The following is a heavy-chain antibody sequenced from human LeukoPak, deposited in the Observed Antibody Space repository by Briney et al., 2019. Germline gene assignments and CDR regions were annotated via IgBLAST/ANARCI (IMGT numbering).Heavy chain of an antibody. CDR2: MNPDSGNT. CDR1: AYTFNIYD. V-gene: IGHV1-8*01. Sequence: GASVRVSCKASAYTFNIYDINWVRQATGQGLEWMGWMNPDSGNTGFAQKFQGRVTMTRNTSITTAYMELSSLRSEDTAVYYCAVHLPGDYLDRWGQGTLVTVSS. CDR3: AVHLPGDYLDR. J-gene: IGHJ4*02.